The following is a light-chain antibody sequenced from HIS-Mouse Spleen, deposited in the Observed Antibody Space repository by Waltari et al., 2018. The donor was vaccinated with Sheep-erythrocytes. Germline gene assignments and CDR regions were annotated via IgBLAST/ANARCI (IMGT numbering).Light chain of an antibody. J-gene: IGLJ3*02. Sequence: QSALTQPRSVSGSPGQSVTISCTGTSSDVGGYNHVSRYQQHPGKAPKLMIYDVSKRPSGVPDRFSGSKSGNTASLTISGLQAEDEADYYCCSYAGSYTWVFGGGTKLTVL. CDR1: SSDVGGYNH. V-gene: IGLV2-11*01. CDR3: CSYAGSYTWV. CDR2: DVS.